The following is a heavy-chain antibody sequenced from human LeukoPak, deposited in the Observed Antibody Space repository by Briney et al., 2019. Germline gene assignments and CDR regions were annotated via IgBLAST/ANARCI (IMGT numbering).Heavy chain of an antibody. J-gene: IGHJ6*03. V-gene: IGHV4-39*07. CDR3: ARSNGDYETNYYYYYMDV. CDR1: GGSIDNTPYY. D-gene: IGHD2-8*01. CDR2: IYYSGGT. Sequence: SETLSLTCTVSGGSIDNTPYYWVWIRQPPGKGLEWVGSIYYSGGTYYKSSLESRVVISVDTSKNQFSLKLSSVTAADTAVYYSARSNGDYETNYYYYYMDVWGKGTTVTVSS.